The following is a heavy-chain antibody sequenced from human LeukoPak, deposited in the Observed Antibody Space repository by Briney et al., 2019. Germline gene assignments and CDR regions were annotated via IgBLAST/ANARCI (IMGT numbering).Heavy chain of an antibody. CDR1: GGTFSSYA. Sequence: GASVKVSCKASGGTFSSYAIRWVRQAPGQGLEWMGGIIPIFGTANYAQKFQGRVTITADESTSTAYMELSSLRSEDTAVYYCASYGYSSSWYLGDFDYWGQGTLVTVSS. J-gene: IGHJ4*02. CDR2: IIPIFGTA. CDR3: ASYGYSSSWYLGDFDY. V-gene: IGHV1-69*13. D-gene: IGHD6-13*01.